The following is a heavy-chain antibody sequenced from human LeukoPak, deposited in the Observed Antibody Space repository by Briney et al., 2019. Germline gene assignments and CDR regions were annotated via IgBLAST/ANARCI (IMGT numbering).Heavy chain of an antibody. J-gene: IGHJ4*02. Sequence: SVKVSCKASGYTFTSYAMHWVRQAPGQRLEWMGGIIPIFGTANYAQKFQGRVTITADESTSTAYMELSSLRSEDTAVYYCARESTVAGFDYWGQGTLVTVSS. V-gene: IGHV1-69*13. CDR1: GYTFTSYA. D-gene: IGHD6-19*01. CDR2: IIPIFGTA. CDR3: ARESTVAGFDY.